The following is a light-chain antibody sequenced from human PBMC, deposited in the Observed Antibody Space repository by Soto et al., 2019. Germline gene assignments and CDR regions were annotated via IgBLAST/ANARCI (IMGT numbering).Light chain of an antibody. J-gene: IGKJ5*01. CDR2: GVS. CDR3: QQYGTSPLT. CDR1: QSITSGY. Sequence: EIVLTQSPGTLSLSPGERATLSCRASQSITSGYLAWYQQKPGQAPRLLIYGVSSGATGIPDRFSGSGSETDFTLTISRLEPEDFAVYYCQQYGTSPLTFGQGTRLESK. V-gene: IGKV3-20*01.